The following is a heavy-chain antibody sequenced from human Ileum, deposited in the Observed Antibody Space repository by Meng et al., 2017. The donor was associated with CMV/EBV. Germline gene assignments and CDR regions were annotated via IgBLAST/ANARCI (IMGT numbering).Heavy chain of an antibody. CDR2: LNTDGSDS. CDR1: GFTFSSHW. D-gene: IGHD1-26*01. V-gene: IGHV3-74*01. J-gene: IGHJ4*02. Sequence: GGSLRLSCSASGFTFSSHWIHWVRQRPGKGLLWVSCLNTDGSDSAYADSVKGRFTISRDNAKNTLYLQMSSLTADDTAVYYCARGLVGAVGFGDSWGQGTLVTV. CDR3: ARGLVGAVGFGDS.